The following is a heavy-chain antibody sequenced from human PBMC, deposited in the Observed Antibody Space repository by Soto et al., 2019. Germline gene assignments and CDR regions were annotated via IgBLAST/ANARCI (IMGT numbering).Heavy chain of an antibody. V-gene: IGHV1-69*13. CDR2: IIPIFGTA. CDR3: AKEGDYYDSSGHGYYFDY. D-gene: IGHD3-22*01. J-gene: IGHJ4*02. Sequence: SVKVSCKASGVTFSSYAICWVRQSPGQGLEWMGGIIPIFGTANYAQKFQGRVTITADESTSTAYMELSSLRSEDTAVYYCAKEGDYYDSSGHGYYFDYWGQGTLVTVSS. CDR1: GVTFSSYA.